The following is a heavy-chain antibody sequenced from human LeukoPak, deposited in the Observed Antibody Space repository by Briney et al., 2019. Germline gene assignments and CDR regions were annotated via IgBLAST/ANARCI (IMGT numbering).Heavy chain of an antibody. Sequence: SETLSLTCTVSGGSISSYYWSWIRQPPGKGLEWIGYIYYSGSTNYNPSLKSRVTISVDTSKNQFSLKLSSVTAADTAVYYCARRVAVAGTRGGYYFDYWGQGTLVTVSS. D-gene: IGHD6-19*01. CDR3: ARRVAVAGTRGGYYFDY. CDR2: IYYSGST. V-gene: IGHV4-59*12. J-gene: IGHJ4*02. CDR1: GGSISSYY.